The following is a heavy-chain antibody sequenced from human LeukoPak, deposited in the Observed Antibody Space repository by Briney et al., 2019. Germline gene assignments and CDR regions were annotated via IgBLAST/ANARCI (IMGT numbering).Heavy chain of an antibody. CDR3: ARGAYCSGGTCYHNPYYYYHMDV. D-gene: IGHD2-15*01. CDR2: IYYSGST. Sequence: SQTLSLTCTVSGGSISSGGYYWSWIRQHPGKGLEWIGYIYYSGSTYYNPSLKSRVTISVDTSKNQFSLKLSSVTAADTAVYYCARGAYCSGGTCYHNPYYYYHMDVWGTGTTVTVSS. J-gene: IGHJ6*03. V-gene: IGHV4-31*03. CDR1: GGSISSGGYY.